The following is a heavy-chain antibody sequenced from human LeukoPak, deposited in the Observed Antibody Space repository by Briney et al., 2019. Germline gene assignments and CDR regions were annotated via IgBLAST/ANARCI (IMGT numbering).Heavy chain of an antibody. CDR1: GGSISSRGYY. Sequence: PSETLSLTCTVSGGSISSRGYYWSWIRRPPGKGLEWIGSIYYSGSTYYNPSLKSRVTISVDTSKNQFSLKLSSVTAADTAVYYCARPDISGWTYYFDYWGQGTLVTVSS. J-gene: IGHJ4*02. V-gene: IGHV4-39*01. CDR2: IYYSGST. D-gene: IGHD6-19*01. CDR3: ARPDISGWTYYFDY.